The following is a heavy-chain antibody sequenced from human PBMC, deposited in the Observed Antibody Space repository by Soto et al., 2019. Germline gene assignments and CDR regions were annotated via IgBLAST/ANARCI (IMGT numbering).Heavy chain of an antibody. D-gene: IGHD3-3*01. Sequence: SSVKVSCKASGYTFTGYYMHWVRQAPGQGLEWMGWINPNSGGTNYAQKFQGRVTMTRDTSISTAYMELSRLRSDDTAVYYCARSVLRFLEWLSSGYGMDVWGQGTTVTVSS. CDR2: INPNSGGT. V-gene: IGHV1-2*02. CDR3: ARSVLRFLEWLSSGYGMDV. J-gene: IGHJ6*02. CDR1: GYTFTGYY.